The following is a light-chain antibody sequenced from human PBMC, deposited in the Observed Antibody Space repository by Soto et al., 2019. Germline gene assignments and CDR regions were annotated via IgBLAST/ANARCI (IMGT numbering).Light chain of an antibody. Sequence: DIVMTQSPLSLSVTPGEPASISCRSSQSLLHSNGYNYFDWYLQKPGQSPQILIYLGSYRASGVPDRFTGSGSGTDFTLKISRVEAEDVGLYYCMQALQTPITFGQGTRLEIK. J-gene: IGKJ5*01. V-gene: IGKV2-28*01. CDR3: MQALQTPIT. CDR1: QSLLHSNGYNY. CDR2: LGS.